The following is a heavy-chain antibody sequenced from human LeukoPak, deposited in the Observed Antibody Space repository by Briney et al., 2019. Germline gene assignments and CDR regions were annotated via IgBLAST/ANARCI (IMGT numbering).Heavy chain of an antibody. V-gene: IGHV3-66*01. CDR1: GFTVSSNY. Sequence: PGGSLRLSCAASGFTVSSNYMSWVRQAPGKGLEWVSVIYSGGSTYYADSVKGRFTISRDNSKNTLYLQMNSLRAEDTAVYYCARVRQQLFYFDDWGQGTLVTVSS. CDR3: ARVRQQLFYFDD. CDR2: IYSGGST. J-gene: IGHJ4*02. D-gene: IGHD6-13*01.